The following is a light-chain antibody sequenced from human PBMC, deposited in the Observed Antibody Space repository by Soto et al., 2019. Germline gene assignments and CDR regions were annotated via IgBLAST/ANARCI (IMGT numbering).Light chain of an antibody. CDR1: QSISSW. Sequence: DIQMTQSPSTLSASVGDRVTITCRASQSISSWLAWYQQKPGKAPKLLIYDASSLESGVPSRFSGSGSGTEFTLTISSPQPDDFATYYCQQYNSEWTFGQGTKVEIK. CDR3: QQYNSEWT. CDR2: DAS. V-gene: IGKV1-5*01. J-gene: IGKJ1*01.